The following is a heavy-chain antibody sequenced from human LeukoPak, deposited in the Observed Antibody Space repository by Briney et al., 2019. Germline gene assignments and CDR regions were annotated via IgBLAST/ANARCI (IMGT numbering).Heavy chain of an antibody. CDR2: IYYSGST. D-gene: IGHD6-6*01. J-gene: IGHJ6*03. Sequence: PSETLSLTCTVSGASVSSSSYYWGWIRQPPGKGLEWIGYIYYSGSTNYNPSLKSRVTISVDTSKNQFSLKLSSVTAADTAVYYCASMYSSSFYYYMDVWGKGTTVTVSS. CDR3: ASMYSSSFYYYMDV. CDR1: GASVSSSSYY. V-gene: IGHV4-61*01.